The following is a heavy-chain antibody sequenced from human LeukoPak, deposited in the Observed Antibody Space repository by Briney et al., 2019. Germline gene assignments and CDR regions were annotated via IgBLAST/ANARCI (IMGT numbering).Heavy chain of an antibody. CDR1: GFTFSSYA. J-gene: IGHJ4*02. CDR2: ISGSGGST. Sequence: GGSLRLSCAASGFTFSSYAMSWVRRAPGKGLEWVSAISGSGGSTYYADSVKGRFTISRDNSKNTLYLQMNSLRAEDTAVYYCAKLYSYGYYFDYWGQGTLVTVSS. D-gene: IGHD5-18*01. CDR3: AKLYSYGYYFDY. V-gene: IGHV3-23*01.